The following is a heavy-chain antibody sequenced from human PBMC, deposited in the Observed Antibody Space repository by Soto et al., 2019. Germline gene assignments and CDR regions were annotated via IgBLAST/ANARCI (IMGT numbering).Heavy chain of an antibody. Sequence: SETLSLTCAVYGGSCSGYYWSWIRQPPGKGLEWIGEINHSGSTNYNPSLKSRVTISVDTSKNQFSLKLSSVTAADTAVYYCARALRGGPWGQGTLVTVSS. CDR2: INHSGST. V-gene: IGHV4-34*01. D-gene: IGHD3-16*01. J-gene: IGHJ5*02. CDR1: GGSCSGYY. CDR3: ARALRGGP.